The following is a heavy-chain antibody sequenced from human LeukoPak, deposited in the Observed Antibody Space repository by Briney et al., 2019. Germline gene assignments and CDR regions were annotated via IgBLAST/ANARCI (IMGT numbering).Heavy chain of an antibody. Sequence: ASVKVSCKASGYTFTGYYMHWVRQAPGQGLEWMGWINPNSGGTNYAQKFQGWVTMTRDTSISTAYMELSRLRSEDTAVYYCARVSPMIVLDYWGQGTLVTVSS. J-gene: IGHJ4*02. CDR1: GYTFTGYY. CDR3: ARVSPMIVLDY. CDR2: INPNSGGT. D-gene: IGHD3-22*01. V-gene: IGHV1-2*04.